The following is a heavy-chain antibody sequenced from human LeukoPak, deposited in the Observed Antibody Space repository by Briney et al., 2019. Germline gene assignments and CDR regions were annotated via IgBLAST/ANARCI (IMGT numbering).Heavy chain of an antibody. D-gene: IGHD2-2*01. CDR1: GFTFSSYA. J-gene: IGHJ4*02. V-gene: IGHV3-23*01. Sequence: GGSLRLSCAASGFTFSSYAMSWVRQAPGKGLEWVSTISGSGGSTYYADSVKGRFTISRDNSKNTLYLQMNSLRAEDTAVYYCAKGLGYCSSTSCYKPFGSWGQGTLVTVSS. CDR3: AKGLGYCSSTSCYKPFGS. CDR2: ISGSGGST.